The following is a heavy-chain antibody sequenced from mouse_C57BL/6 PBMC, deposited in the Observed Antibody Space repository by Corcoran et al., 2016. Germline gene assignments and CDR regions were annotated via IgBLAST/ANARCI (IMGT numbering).Heavy chain of an antibody. CDR1: GYTLTTYG. Sequence: QIQLVQSGPELKKPGETVKISCKASGYTLTTYGMSWVKQAPGKGLKWMGWINTYSGVPTYADDFKGRFAFSLENSASNAYLQINNLKNEDTATYFCARYYGSSYDWYFDVWGTGTTVTVSS. CDR3: ARYYGSSYDWYFDV. CDR2: INTYSGVP. J-gene: IGHJ1*03. D-gene: IGHD1-1*01. V-gene: IGHV9-3*01.